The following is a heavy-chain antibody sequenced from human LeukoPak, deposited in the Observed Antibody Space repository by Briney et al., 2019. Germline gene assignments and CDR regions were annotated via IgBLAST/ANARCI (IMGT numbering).Heavy chain of an antibody. CDR3: ARGKSFGSQSSSTVPRPHFDY. V-gene: IGHV4-34*01. CDR1: GGSFSGYY. D-gene: IGHD4-17*01. Sequence: SETLSLTCAVYGGSFSGYYWSWIRQPPGKGLEWIGEINHSGSTNYNPSLKSRVTISADTSKNQFPLKLSSVTAADTAVNYCARGKSFGSQSSSTVPRPHFDYWGQGTLVTVSS. J-gene: IGHJ4*02. CDR2: INHSGST.